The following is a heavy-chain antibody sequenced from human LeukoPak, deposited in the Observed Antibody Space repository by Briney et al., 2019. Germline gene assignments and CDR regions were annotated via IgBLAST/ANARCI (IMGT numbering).Heavy chain of an antibody. D-gene: IGHD4-17*01. Sequence: GESLKISCKGSGYSFTSYWIGWVRQMPGKGLEWVSSISSSSSYIYYADSVKGRFTISRDNAKNSLYLQMNSLRAEDTAVYYCARATAYGDYDGTDAFDIWGQGTMVTVSS. CDR3: ARATAYGDYDGTDAFDI. V-gene: IGHV3-21*01. CDR1: GYSFTSYW. CDR2: ISSSSSYI. J-gene: IGHJ3*02.